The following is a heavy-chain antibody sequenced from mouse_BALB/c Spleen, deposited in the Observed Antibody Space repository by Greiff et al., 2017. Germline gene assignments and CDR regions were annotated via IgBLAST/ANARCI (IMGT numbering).Heavy chain of an antibody. Sequence: EVKLEESGGGLVKPGGSLKLSCAASGFTFSSYTMSWVRQTPEKRLEWVATISSGGSYTYYPDSVKGRFTISRDNAKNTLYLQMSSLKSEDTAMYYCTRDPYGYDQAWFAYWGQGTLVTVSA. V-gene: IGHV5-6-4*01. D-gene: IGHD2-2*01. CDR3: TRDPYGYDQAWFAY. CDR2: ISSGGSYT. CDR1: GFTFSSYT. J-gene: IGHJ3*01.